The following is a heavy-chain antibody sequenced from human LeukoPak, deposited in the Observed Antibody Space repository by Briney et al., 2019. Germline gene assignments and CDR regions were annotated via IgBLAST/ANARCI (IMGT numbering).Heavy chain of an antibody. V-gene: IGHV1-2*06. D-gene: IGHD6-19*01. CDR2: INPYTGGT. CDR1: GYTFTDYY. Sequence: GASVKVSCKTSGYTFTDYYIHWVRQAPGQGLEWMGRINPYTGGTAYAQNFQGRVTMTGDTSISTAYMELYRLRSEDTAVYYCARVREQWLGDFDYWGQGTLVTVSS. J-gene: IGHJ4*02. CDR3: ARVREQWLGDFDY.